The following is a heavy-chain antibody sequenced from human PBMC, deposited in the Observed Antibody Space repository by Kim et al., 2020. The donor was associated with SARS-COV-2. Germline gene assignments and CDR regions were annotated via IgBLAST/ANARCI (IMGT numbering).Heavy chain of an antibody. V-gene: IGHV4-59*13. Sequence: SETLSLTCSVSGGSISGYYWNWVRQPPGKGLEWIGYFSYSGSTNYKSSLKSRVTISVDTSKSQFSLKLSSVTAADTAVYYCARVALVGYDSYYYYAMDVWGQGTTVIVSS. CDR3: ARVALVGYDSYYYYAMDV. J-gene: IGHJ6*02. CDR2: FSYSGST. CDR1: GGSISGYY. D-gene: IGHD5-12*01.